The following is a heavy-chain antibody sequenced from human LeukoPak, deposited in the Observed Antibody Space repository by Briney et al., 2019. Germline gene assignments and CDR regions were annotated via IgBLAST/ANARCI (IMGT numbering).Heavy chain of an antibody. V-gene: IGHV3-33*08. CDR1: GFTFDDYG. D-gene: IGHD6-13*01. Sequence: GGSLRLSCAASGFTFDDYGMHWVRQAPGKGLEWVAIIWSDGSNKYYADSVKGRFTISRDNSKNTLYLQMNSLRAEDTAVYYCARADSSSWPGEAFDAWGQGTMVTVSS. CDR3: ARADSSSWPGEAFDA. J-gene: IGHJ3*01. CDR2: IWSDGSNK.